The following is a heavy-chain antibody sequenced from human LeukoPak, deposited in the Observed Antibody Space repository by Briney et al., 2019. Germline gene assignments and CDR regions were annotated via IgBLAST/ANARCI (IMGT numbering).Heavy chain of an antibody. D-gene: IGHD6-13*01. CDR1: GFTFDDYA. CDR2: ISWNSGSI. J-gene: IGHJ5*02. CDR3: AKDTGSSWYLNWFDP. V-gene: IGHV3-9*01. Sequence: QTGGSLRLSCAASGFTFDDYAMHWVRQAPGRGLEWVSGISWNSGSIGYADSVKGRFTISRDNAKNSLYLQMNSLRAEDTALYYCAKDTGSSWYLNWFDPWGQGTLVTVSS.